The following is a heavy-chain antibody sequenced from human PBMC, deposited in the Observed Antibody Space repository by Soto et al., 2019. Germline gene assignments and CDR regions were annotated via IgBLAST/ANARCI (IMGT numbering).Heavy chain of an antibody. CDR3: ARDPVDTSMLTGYYGMDV. CDR2: IIPNFGTT. D-gene: IGHD5-18*01. J-gene: IGHJ6*02. V-gene: IGHV1-69*01. Sequence: QVQLVQSGAEVKKPGSSVKVSCKASGGTFSSTAIDWVRQAPGQGLEWMGAIIPNFGTTNYAQNFQGRATITADESTSTVYMELRSLRSEDTAVYYCARDPVDTSMLTGYYGMDVWGQGTTVTVSS. CDR1: GGTFSSTA.